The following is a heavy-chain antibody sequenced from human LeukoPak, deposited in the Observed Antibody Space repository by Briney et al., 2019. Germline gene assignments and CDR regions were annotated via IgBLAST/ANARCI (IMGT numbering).Heavy chain of an antibody. CDR2: IYYSGST. D-gene: IGHD4/OR15-4a*01. J-gene: IGHJ4*02. Sequence: SETLSLTCTVSGGSIRSGDYYWSWIRQPPGKGLEWIGYIYYSGSTYYNPSLKSRVTMSVDTSKNQFSLKLSSVTAADTAVYYCARELTYADYWGQGTVVTVSS. CDR3: ARELTYADY. V-gene: IGHV4-30-4*01. CDR1: GGSIRSGDYY.